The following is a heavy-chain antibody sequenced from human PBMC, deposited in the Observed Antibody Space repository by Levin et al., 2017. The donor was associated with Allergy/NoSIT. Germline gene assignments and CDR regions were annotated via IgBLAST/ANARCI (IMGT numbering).Heavy chain of an antibody. V-gene: IGHV1-69*13. D-gene: IGHD3-22*01. Sequence: SVKVSCKASGGTFSSYAISWVRQAPGQGLEWMGGIIPIFGTANYAQKFQGRVTITADESTSTAYMELSSLRSEDTAVYYCASEYYDSSGYQRNWFDPWGQGTLVTVSS. CDR1: GGTFSSYA. CDR2: IIPIFGTA. CDR3: ASEYYDSSGYQRNWFDP. J-gene: IGHJ5*02.